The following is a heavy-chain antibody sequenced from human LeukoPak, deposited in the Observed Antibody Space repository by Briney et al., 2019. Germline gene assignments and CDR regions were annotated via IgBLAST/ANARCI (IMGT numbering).Heavy chain of an antibody. D-gene: IGHD2-15*01. Sequence: ASVKVSCKASGGSFSSYSISWVRQVPGRVLEWMGGIVPIFGTANYAQKFQGRVTITADKSTSTAYMELSSLRSEDTAVYYCARDWVLGYCSGGSCPNWFDPWGQGTLVTVSS. J-gene: IGHJ5*02. CDR2: IVPIFGTA. CDR3: ARDWVLGYCSGGSCPNWFDP. V-gene: IGHV1-69*06. CDR1: GGSFSSYS.